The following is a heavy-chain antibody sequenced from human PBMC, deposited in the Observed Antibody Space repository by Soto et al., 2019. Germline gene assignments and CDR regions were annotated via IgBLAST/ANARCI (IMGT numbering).Heavy chain of an antibody. J-gene: IGHJ4*02. CDR3: TTFRYYYDSSGYYLWDF. CDR2: IKSKTDGGTA. CDR1: GFTFSNAW. V-gene: IGHV3-15*07. Sequence: GGSLRLSCAASGFTFSNAWMNWVRQAPGKGLEWVGRIKSKTDGGTADYAAPVKGRFTISRDDSKNTLYVQMNSLKTEDTAVYFCTTFRYYYDSSGYYLWDFWGQGTLVTVSS. D-gene: IGHD3-22*01.